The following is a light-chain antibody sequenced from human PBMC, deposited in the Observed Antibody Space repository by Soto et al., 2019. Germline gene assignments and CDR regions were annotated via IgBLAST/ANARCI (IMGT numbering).Light chain of an antibody. CDR1: SSNIGAGYD. CDR2: GHS. J-gene: IGLJ2*01. CDR3: QSYDSSLSGYVV. Sequence: QSVLTQPPSVSGAPGQRVTISCTGSSSNIGAGYDVHWYQQLPGTAPKLLIYGHSNRPSGVPDRCSGSKSGTSASLAITGLQPEDEADYYCQSYDSSLSGYVVFGGGTKLTVL. V-gene: IGLV1-40*01.